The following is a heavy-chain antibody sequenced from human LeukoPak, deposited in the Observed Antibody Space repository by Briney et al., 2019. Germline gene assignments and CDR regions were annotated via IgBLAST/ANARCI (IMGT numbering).Heavy chain of an antibody. CDR3: ARLRTTNHDAFDI. D-gene: IGHD2/OR15-2a*01. CDR2: IYYSGST. V-gene: IGHV4-34*01. CDR1: GGSFSGYY. J-gene: IGHJ3*02. Sequence: SETLSLTCAVYGGSFSGYYWGWVRQPPGKGLEWIGSIYYSGSTYYNSSLKSRVTISVDTSKNQFSLRLSSVTAADTAAYYCARLRTTNHDAFDIWGPGTMVTVSS.